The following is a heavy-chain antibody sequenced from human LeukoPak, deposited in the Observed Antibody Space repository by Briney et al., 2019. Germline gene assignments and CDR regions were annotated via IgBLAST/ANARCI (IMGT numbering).Heavy chain of an antibody. CDR2: INHSGST. CDR1: GGSFSGYY. V-gene: IGHV4-34*01. CDR3: ARYSSSFLPYYYYGMDV. J-gene: IGHJ6*02. D-gene: IGHD6-13*01. Sequence: SETLSLTCAVYGGSFSGYYWSWIRQPPGKGLEWIGEINHSGSTNYNPSLKRRVTISVDTSKNQFSLKLSAVTAAATAVYYCARYSSSFLPYYYYGMDVWGQGTTVTVSS.